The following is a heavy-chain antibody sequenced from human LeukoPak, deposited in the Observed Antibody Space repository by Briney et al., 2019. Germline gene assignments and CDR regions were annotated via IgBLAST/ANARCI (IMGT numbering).Heavy chain of an antibody. Sequence: SVKVSCKASGGTFSSYAISWVRQAPGQGLEWMGGIVPIFGTANYAQKFQGRVTITADKSTSTAYMELSSLRSEDTAVYYCARGCSSTSCNGGFDYWGQGTLVTVSS. V-gene: IGHV1-69*06. CDR1: GGTFSSYA. J-gene: IGHJ4*02. D-gene: IGHD2-2*01. CDR3: ARGCSSTSCNGGFDY. CDR2: IVPIFGTA.